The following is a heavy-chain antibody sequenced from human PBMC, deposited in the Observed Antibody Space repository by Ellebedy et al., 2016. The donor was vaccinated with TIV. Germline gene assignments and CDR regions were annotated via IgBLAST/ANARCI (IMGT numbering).Heavy chain of an antibody. CDR1: SFTFTTYG. J-gene: IGHJ3*01. Sequence: ASVKVSXKTSSFTFTTYGFSWVRQAPGQGLEWMGWISAYNGETAYAQKLQGRVTMTADTSTSTTYMELRNLRSDDTAVYYCARPRIWELNDAFDLWGQGTMVTVSS. CDR2: ISAYNGET. CDR3: ARPRIWELNDAFDL. D-gene: IGHD1-26*01. V-gene: IGHV1-18*01.